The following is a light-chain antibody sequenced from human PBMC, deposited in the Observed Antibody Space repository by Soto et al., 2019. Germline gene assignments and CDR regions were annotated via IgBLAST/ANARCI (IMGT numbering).Light chain of an antibody. CDR2: AVS. CDR1: SSNIGSNNH. J-gene: IGLJ1*01. Sequence: QSVLTQPPSASGTPGQRVTISCSGSSSNIGSNNHVAWYQQFPGKSPKLMIYAVSDRPPGVSDRFSGSKSGITASLTISGLQTEDEADYYCISYTDRQSYLFGTGTKVTVL. CDR3: ISYTDRQSYL. V-gene: IGLV2-14*03.